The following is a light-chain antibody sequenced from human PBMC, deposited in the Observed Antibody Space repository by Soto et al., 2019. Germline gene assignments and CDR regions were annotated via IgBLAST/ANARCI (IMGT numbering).Light chain of an antibody. CDR3: LQDYNSPLT. V-gene: IGKV1-6*01. CDR1: QDIRSD. Sequence: ALQMTQFPSSLSASVGDRVTITCRASQDIRSDLGWYQQRPGKAPKVLIYAASSLQSGVPSRFSGSGSGTDFTLTSSSLQPEDFATYYCLQDYNSPLTFGGGTKVEIK. CDR2: AAS. J-gene: IGKJ4*01.